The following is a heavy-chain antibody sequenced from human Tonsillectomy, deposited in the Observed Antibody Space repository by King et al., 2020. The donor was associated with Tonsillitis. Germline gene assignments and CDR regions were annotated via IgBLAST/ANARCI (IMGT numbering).Heavy chain of an antibody. CDR1: GFTFSNYP. CDR3: ARGVDEWGTDS. Sequence: VQLVESGGGVVPPGRSLRLSCAASGFTFSNYPMHWVRQAPGKGLEWVAVISYDGINKYFADSVKGRFTISRDNSQNTLYLQVTSLRVEDTAVYYCARGVDEWGTDSWGQGTLVTVSS. CDR2: ISYDGINK. D-gene: IGHD3-16*01. J-gene: IGHJ5*02. V-gene: IGHV3-30*01.